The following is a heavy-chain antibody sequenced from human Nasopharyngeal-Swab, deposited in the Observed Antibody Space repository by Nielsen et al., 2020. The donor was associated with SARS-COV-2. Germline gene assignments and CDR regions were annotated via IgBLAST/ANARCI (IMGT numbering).Heavy chain of an antibody. V-gene: IGHV3-30*18. J-gene: IGHJ4*02. CDR2: VSSGGSNK. CDR1: GFTFSDYG. CDR3: AKDRLRQWLAYDY. D-gene: IGHD6-19*01. Sequence: GESLKISCAASGFTFSDYGIQWVRQAPGKGLEWVGVVSSGGSNKYYSDSAKGRFALSRDNSKNTLYLQMNSLRAEDTAVYYCAKDRLRQWLAYDYWGQGTLVTVSS.